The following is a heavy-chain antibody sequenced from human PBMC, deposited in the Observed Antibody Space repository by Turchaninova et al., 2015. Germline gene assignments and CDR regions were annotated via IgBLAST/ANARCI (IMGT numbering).Heavy chain of an antibody. CDR1: CYSISRDDF. CDR3: ARRRFGSGKNDGFDM. V-gene: IGHV4-38-2*01. Sequence: QVQLQESGPGLVKPSETLSPTCAVPCYSISRDDFWGWVRQPPGKGGEWIVSIKYGGSTFVKTSPHNRVITSSDRSKNQFSLRLSSMTASDTAVYYCARRRFGSGKNDGFDMWGQGTMVTVSS. D-gene: IGHD3-10*01. CDR2: IKYGGST. J-gene: IGHJ3*02.